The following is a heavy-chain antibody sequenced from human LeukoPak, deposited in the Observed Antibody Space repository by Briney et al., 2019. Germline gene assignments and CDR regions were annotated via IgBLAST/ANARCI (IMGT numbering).Heavy chain of an antibody. J-gene: IGHJ4*02. CDR3: ERRNSNGYNMCDY. CDR2: INPNSGCT. CDR1: GYAFTGYY. D-gene: IGHD3-22*01. V-gene: IGHV1-2*02. Sequence: ASVKVSCKASGYAFTGYYMHWVRQAPGQGLEWMGWINPNSGCTNYAQKFQGRVTMTRDTCISTAYMEVSRLRSDDTAFYYCERRNSNGYNMCDYWGQGTLVTVSS.